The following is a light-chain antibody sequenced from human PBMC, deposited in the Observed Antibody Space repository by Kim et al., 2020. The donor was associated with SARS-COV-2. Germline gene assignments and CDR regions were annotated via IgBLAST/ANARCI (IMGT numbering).Light chain of an antibody. CDR1: QTINSNY. J-gene: IGKJ2*01. CDR2: DAS. V-gene: IGKV3-20*01. Sequence: FSPGERATLPCRPSQTINSNYLAWFQQKPGQAPRLLIHDASSRAPGIPDRFSGSGSGTDFTLTISRVEPEDFAVYYCQQYGAAPDTFGQGTKLDI. CDR3: QQYGAAPDT.